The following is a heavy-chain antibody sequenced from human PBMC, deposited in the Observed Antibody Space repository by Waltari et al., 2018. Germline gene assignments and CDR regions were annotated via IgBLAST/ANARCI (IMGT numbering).Heavy chain of an antibody. CDR3: ARDPDYYDSSGSNGGAFDL. V-gene: IGHV3-30*04. CDR2: ISYDGSIT. Sequence: QVQLVESGGGVVQPGRSLRLSCAASGFTFSSYAMHWVRQAPGKGLEWVAGISYDGSITDYADSVKGRFTISSDNSKKTLYLHMNSLRAEDTALYYCARDPDYYDSSGSNGGAFDLWGQGTMVTVSS. CDR1: GFTFSSYA. D-gene: IGHD3-22*01. J-gene: IGHJ3*01.